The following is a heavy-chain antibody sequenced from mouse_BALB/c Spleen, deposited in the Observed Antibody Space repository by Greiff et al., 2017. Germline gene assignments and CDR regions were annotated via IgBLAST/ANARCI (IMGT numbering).Heavy chain of an antibody. CDR2: ISSGGST. D-gene: IGHD2-2*01. V-gene: IGHV5-6-5*01. CDR1: GFTFSSYA. Sequence: EVQLVESGGGLVKPGGSLKLSCAASGFTFSSYAMSWVRQTPEKRLEWVASISSGGSTYYPDSVKGRFTISRDNARNILYLQMSSLRSEDTAMYYCATYGYDVSAMDYWGQGTSVTVSS. CDR3: ATYGYDVSAMDY. J-gene: IGHJ4*01.